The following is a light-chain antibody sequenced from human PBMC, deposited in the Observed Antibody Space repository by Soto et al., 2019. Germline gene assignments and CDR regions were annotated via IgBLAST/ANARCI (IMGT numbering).Light chain of an antibody. J-gene: IGKJ2*01. V-gene: IGKV1-5*03. CDR2: TAS. CDR3: LQYALYAT. Sequence: DIQMTQSPSTLSASVGDRVTITCRASQSINNWLAWYQHKPGEAPRLLIYTASTSQSGVPSRFSGSGSGTEFTLTISSLQPDDFATYYCLQYALYATFGQGTKVEI. CDR1: QSINNW.